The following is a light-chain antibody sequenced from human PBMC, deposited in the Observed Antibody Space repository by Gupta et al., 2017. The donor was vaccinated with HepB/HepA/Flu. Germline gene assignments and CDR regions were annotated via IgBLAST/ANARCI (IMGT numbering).Light chain of an antibody. J-gene: IGLJ2*01. V-gene: IGLV6-57*03. CDR3: QSYHTTSVV. CDR2: DNN. Sequence: NFLLTQPPSVSGSPGQTVTISCTRSSGSIASNSVKWYQHRTGSAPLTVIYDNNQRPSEVPDRFSGSIDSSSNSASLTVSGLKTEDEADYYCQSYHTTSVVFGGGTKLTVL. CDR1: SGSIASNS.